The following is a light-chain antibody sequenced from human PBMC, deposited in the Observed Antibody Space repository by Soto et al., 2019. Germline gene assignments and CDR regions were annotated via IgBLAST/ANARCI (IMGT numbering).Light chain of an antibody. V-gene: IGKV3-20*01. J-gene: IGKJ5*01. CDR2: GAS. CDR3: QQYENSPIT. CDR1: QSLSSNF. Sequence: EIVLTQSTGMLSLSPEERASLPCGASQSLSSNFLAWYQQKPGQAPRLLMYGASSRATGIPDRFSGTGSETDFTLTINRLEREDFAVYYCQQYENSPITFGQGTRLEIK.